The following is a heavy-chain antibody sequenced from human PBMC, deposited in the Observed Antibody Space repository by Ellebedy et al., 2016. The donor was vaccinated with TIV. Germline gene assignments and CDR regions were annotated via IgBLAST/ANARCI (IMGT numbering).Heavy chain of an antibody. J-gene: IGHJ4*02. V-gene: IGHV3-23*01. CDR1: GFTFSNYG. CDR2: TNGNGGST. Sequence: GESLKISCAASGFTFSNYGMSWVRQAPGKGLEWLSTTNGNGGSTYYADSVKGRFTISRDNSRNTLFLQMNSLQAKDTAVYYCAKDAYNINWYADYWGQGALVTVSS. D-gene: IGHD6-13*01. CDR3: AKDAYNINWYADY.